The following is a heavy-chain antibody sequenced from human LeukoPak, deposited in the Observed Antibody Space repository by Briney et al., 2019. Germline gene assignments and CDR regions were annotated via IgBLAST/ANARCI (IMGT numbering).Heavy chain of an antibody. Sequence: SETLSLTCTVSGGSISSGGYYWSWIRQHPGKGLEWIGYIYYSGITYYNPSLKSRLTISVNTSKNQFSLKLSSVTAADTAVYYCARARGYRTSTSCFASREDYWGQGALVTVSS. V-gene: IGHV4-31*03. CDR1: GGSISSGGYY. CDR3: ARARGYRTSTSCFASREDY. D-gene: IGHD2-2*01. CDR2: IYYSGIT. J-gene: IGHJ4*02.